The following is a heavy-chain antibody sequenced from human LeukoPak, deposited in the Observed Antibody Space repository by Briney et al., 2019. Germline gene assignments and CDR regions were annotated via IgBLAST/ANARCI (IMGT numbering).Heavy chain of an antibody. CDR1: GYTFTSYG. CDR2: IIPIFGTA. V-gene: IGHV1-69*13. Sequence: SVKVSCKTSGYTFTSYGISWVRQAPGQGLEWMGGIIPIFGTANYAQKFQGRVTITADESTSTAYMELSSLRSEDTAVYYCARDRRVDSSGWYSSMLDPFDPWGQGTLVTVSS. J-gene: IGHJ5*02. CDR3: ARDRRVDSSGWYSSMLDPFDP. D-gene: IGHD6-19*01.